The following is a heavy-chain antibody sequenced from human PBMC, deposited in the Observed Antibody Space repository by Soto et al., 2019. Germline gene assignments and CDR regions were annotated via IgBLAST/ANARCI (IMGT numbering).Heavy chain of an antibody. V-gene: IGHV3-21*01. D-gene: IGHD5-12*01. J-gene: IGHJ5*02. Sequence: GGSLRLSCAASGFTFSSYSMNWVRQAPGKGLEWVSSISSSSSYIYYADSVKGRFTISRDNAKNSLYLQMNSLRAEDTAVYYCARGRVDHHWFDPWGQGTLGTVSA. CDR1: GFTFSSYS. CDR3: ARGRVDHHWFDP. CDR2: ISSSSSYI.